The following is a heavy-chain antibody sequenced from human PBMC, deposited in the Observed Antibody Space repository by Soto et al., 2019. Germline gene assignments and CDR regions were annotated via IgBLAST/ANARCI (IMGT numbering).Heavy chain of an antibody. D-gene: IGHD6-6*01. CDR1: GFTFSSYS. V-gene: IGHV3-21*01. CDR3: ARDEQLVAFHYYYGMDV. Sequence: PGGSLRLSCAASGFTFSSYSMNWVRQAPGKGLEWVSSISSSSSYIYYADSVKGRFTISRDNAKNPLYLQMNSLRAEDTAVYYCARDEQLVAFHYYYGMDVRGQGTTVTVSS. CDR2: ISSSSSYI. J-gene: IGHJ6*02.